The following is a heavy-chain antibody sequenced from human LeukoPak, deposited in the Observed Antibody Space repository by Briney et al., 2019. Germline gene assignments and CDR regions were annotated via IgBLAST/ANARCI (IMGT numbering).Heavy chain of an antibody. CDR3: VRSRSNWFDP. V-gene: IGHV3-30*02. CDR2: IRYDGSNK. CDR1: GFTFSSYG. Sequence: GGSLRLSCAASGFTFSSYGMPWVRQAPGKGLEWVAFIRYDGSNKYYADSVKGRFTISRDNSKNTLYLQMNSLRAEDTAVYYCVRSRSNWFDPWGQGTLVTVSS. J-gene: IGHJ5*02.